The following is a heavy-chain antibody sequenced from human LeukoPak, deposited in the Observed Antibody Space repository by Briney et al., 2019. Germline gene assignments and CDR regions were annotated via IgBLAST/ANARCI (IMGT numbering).Heavy chain of an antibody. Sequence: PGGSLRLSCAASGFTFDDYTMHWVRQAPGKGLEWVSLISWDGGSTYYADSVKGRFTISRDNSKNSLYLQMNSLRTEDTALYYCAKGGDSSGWPLSYWGQGTLVTVSS. D-gene: IGHD6-19*01. CDR1: GFTFDDYT. J-gene: IGHJ4*02. V-gene: IGHV3-43*01. CDR2: ISWDGGST. CDR3: AKGGDSSGWPLSY.